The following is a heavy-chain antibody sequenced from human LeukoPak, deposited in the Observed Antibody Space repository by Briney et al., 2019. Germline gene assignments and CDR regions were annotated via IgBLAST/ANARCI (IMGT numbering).Heavy chain of an antibody. CDR2: ISSSGSYR. CDR1: GFTFSSYS. J-gene: IGHJ5*02. Sequence: GGSLRLSCAASGFTFSSYSMNWVRQAPGKGLEWVSSISSSGSYRNYADSVKGRFTISRDNAKNSLYLQMNSLRAEDTAVYYCARDLEAYQAVAGTFWFDPWGQRTLVTVSS. CDR3: ARDLEAYQAVAGTFWFDP. D-gene: IGHD6-19*01. V-gene: IGHV3-21*01.